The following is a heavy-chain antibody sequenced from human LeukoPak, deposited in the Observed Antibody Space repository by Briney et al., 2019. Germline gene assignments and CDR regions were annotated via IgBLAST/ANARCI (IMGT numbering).Heavy chain of an antibody. CDR3: ARALAFNWNFDY. Sequence: GGSLRLSCAASGFTLSSYDMHWVRQPPGKGLEWVSGIDIPGNTYYPDSVKGRFTISRDNAKNSLYLQMNSLRAEDTAVYYCARALAFNWNFDYWGQGTLVTVSS. V-gene: IGHV3-13*01. J-gene: IGHJ4*02. CDR1: GFTLSSYD. CDR2: IDIPGNT. D-gene: IGHD1-20*01.